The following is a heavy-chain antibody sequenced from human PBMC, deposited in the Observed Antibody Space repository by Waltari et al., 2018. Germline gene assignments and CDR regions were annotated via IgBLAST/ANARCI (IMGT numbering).Heavy chain of an antibody. D-gene: IGHD2-8*01. J-gene: IGHJ6*02. CDR1: GFTVSSNY. CDR2: IYSGGST. CDR3: ARAAREWSYGMDV. Sequence: GGGLIQPGGSLRLSCAASGFTVSSNYMSWVRQAPGKGLEWVSVIYSGGSTYYADSVKGRFTISRDNSKNTLYLQMNSLRAEDTAVYYCARAAREWSYGMDVWGQGTTVTVSS. V-gene: IGHV3-53*01.